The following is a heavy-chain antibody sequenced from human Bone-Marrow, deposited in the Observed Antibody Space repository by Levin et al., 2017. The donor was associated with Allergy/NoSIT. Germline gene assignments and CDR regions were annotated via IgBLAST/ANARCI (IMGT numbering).Heavy chain of an antibody. Sequence: GGSLRLSCAASGFSVSRNYMSWVRQAPGKGLEWVSLIYSGGDTQYADSVKGRFTISRDNSRNTLYLQMNSLRGDDTAVYYCARNGVGTAAGTPWGQGTLVGVSS. CDR3: ARNGVGTAAGTP. J-gene: IGHJ4*02. CDR2: IYSGGDT. D-gene: IGHD6-13*01. V-gene: IGHV3-66*01. CDR1: GFSVSRNY.